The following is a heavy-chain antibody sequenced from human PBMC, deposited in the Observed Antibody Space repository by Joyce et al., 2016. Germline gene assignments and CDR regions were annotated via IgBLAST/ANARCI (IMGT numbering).Heavy chain of an antibody. CDR2: ISPNNGHT. J-gene: IGHJ4*02. D-gene: IGHD2-2*01. Sequence: QVQLVQSGAEVKKPGASVKVSCKASGYIFSSYGISWVRQAPGHGPEWRGWISPNNGHTNYAQRLQGRVTMTTDTSTSTVYMELRSLRSDDTAVYFCARSWAMTYYFDFWGQGTLVTVSS. V-gene: IGHV1-18*01. CDR3: ARSWAMTYYFDF. CDR1: GYIFSSYG.